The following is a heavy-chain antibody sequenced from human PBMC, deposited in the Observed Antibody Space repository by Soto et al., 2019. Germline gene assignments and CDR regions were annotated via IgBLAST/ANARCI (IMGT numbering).Heavy chain of an antibody. J-gene: IGHJ1*01. Sequence: QLQLQESGPGLVKPSETLSLTCTVSGGSISSSSYYWGWIRQPPGKGLEWIGSIYYSGSTYYNPSLKSRVTISVDTSKNQFSLKLSSVTAADTAVYYCARLLTRSSWYAELYFQHWGQGTLVTVSS. CDR1: GGSISSSSYY. V-gene: IGHV4-39*01. CDR3: ARLLTRSSWYAELYFQH. CDR2: IYYSGST. D-gene: IGHD6-13*01.